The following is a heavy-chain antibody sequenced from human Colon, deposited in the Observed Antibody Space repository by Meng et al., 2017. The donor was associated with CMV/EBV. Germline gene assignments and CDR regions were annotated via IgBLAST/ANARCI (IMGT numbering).Heavy chain of an antibody. CDR2: VYYTEGT. J-gene: IGHJ4*02. V-gene: IGHV4-39*07. Sequence: QLQLQRSGPVMVTASETLYLPCTVSGDSINSNTYNWGWIRQPTGKGLEWIGNVYYTEGTYYNPSLKSRVTISIDTSMNQFSLKLSSVTAADTAIYYCVRGGTAMVAHFDYWGQGALVTVSS. D-gene: IGHD5-18*01. CDR3: VRGGTAMVAHFDY. CDR1: GDSINSNTYN.